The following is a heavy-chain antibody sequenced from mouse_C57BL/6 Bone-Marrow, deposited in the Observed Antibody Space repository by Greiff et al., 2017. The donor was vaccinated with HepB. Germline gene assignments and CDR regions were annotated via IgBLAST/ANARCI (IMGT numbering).Heavy chain of an antibody. CDR1: GFTFSSYA. V-gene: IGHV5-9-1*02. Sequence: DVMLVESGEGLVKPGGSLKLSCAASGFTFSSYAMPWVRQTPEKRLEWVAYISSGGDYIYYADTVKCRFTISRENARNTLYLQMSSLRSEDTAMYYCTREDGNDDWGQGTLVTVSA. D-gene: IGHD2-2*01. CDR3: TREDGNDD. CDR2: ISSGGDYI. J-gene: IGHJ3*01.